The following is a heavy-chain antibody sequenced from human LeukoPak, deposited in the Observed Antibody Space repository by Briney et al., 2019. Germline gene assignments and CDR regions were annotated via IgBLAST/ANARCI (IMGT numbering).Heavy chain of an antibody. J-gene: IGHJ5*02. D-gene: IGHD6-19*01. CDR3: ASDYSSGWVSWFDP. CDR1: GGSISSYY. V-gene: IGHV4-4*07. CDR2: IYTSGST. Sequence: SETLSLTCTVSGGSISSYYWSWIRQPAGKGLEWIGRIYTSGSTNYNPSLKSRVTMSVDTSKNQFSLKLSSVTAADTAVYYCASDYSSGWVSWFDPWGQGTLVTVSS.